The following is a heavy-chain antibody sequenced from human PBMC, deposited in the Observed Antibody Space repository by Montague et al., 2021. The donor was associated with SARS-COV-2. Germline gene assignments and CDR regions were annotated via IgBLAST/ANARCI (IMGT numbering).Heavy chain of an antibody. J-gene: IGHJ5*02. D-gene: IGHD3-10*01. Sequence: SLRLSCAASGFTFSSYWMHWVRQAPGKGLVWVSRINSDGSSTSYADSVKGRFTISRDNAKNTLYLQMNSLRAEDTAVYYCARPLNLYYYGSGSYSSWFDPWGQGTLVTVSS. CDR1: GFTFSSYW. CDR3: ARPLNLYYYGSGSYSSWFDP. V-gene: IGHV3-74*01. CDR2: INSDGSST.